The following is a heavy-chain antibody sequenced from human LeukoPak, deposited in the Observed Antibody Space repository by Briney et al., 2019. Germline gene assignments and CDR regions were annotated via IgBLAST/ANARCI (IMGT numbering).Heavy chain of an antibody. Sequence: GGSLRPSCAASGFTFSSYCIRWVRQAAGKWLGWVAVISYDGSNKWYADSVKGRFTSSRDNSKNTLYLQMNSLRAEDTAVYYCAKDQDEMIFVRYYDSLTGYPDYWGQGTLVTVSS. D-gene: IGHD3-9*01. V-gene: IGHV3-30*18. CDR2: ISYDGSNK. CDR3: AKDQDEMIFVRYYDSLTGYPDY. CDR1: GFTFSSYC. J-gene: IGHJ4*02.